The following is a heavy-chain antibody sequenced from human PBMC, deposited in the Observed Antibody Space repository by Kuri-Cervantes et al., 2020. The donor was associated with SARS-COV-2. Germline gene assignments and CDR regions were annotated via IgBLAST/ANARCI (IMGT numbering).Heavy chain of an antibody. V-gene: IGHV4-30-4*01. CDR1: GGSISSGDYY. Sequence: SETLSLTCTVSGGSISSGDYYWSWIRQPPGKGLEWIGYIYYSGSTYYNPSLKSRVIISVDTSKNQFSLKLSSVTAADTAVYYCARVGLRRITIFGVVMDGNWFDPWGQGTLVTVSS. CDR2: IYYSGST. J-gene: IGHJ5*02. CDR3: ARVGLRRITIFGVVMDGNWFDP. D-gene: IGHD3-3*01.